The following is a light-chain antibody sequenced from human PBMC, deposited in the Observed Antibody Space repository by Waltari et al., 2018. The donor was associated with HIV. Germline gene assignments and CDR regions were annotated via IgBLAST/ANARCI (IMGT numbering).Light chain of an antibody. CDR3: SSYRSSSTLDVV. Sequence: QSALTQPASVSGSPGQSITISCTGTSSDVGGYNYVSWYQHHPGKAPKPMISEVSKRPSGVSDRFSGPRSGNTASLTISGLQAEDEADYYCSSYRSSSTLDVVVGGGTKLTVL. CDR2: EVS. CDR1: SSDVGGYNY. J-gene: IGLJ2*01. V-gene: IGLV2-14*01.